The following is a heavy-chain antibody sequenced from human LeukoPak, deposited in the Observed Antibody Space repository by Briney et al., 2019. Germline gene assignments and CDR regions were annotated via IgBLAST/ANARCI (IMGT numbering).Heavy chain of an antibody. Sequence: PSETLSLTCTVSGGSISSYYWSWIRQPPGKGLEWIGYIYYSGSTNYNPSLKSRVTISVDTSKNQFSLKLSSVTAAGTAVYYCARGEWELPRGYFDYWGQGTLVTVSS. CDR1: GGSISSYY. CDR2: IYYSGST. J-gene: IGHJ4*02. D-gene: IGHD1-26*01. CDR3: ARGEWELPRGYFDY. V-gene: IGHV4-59*01.